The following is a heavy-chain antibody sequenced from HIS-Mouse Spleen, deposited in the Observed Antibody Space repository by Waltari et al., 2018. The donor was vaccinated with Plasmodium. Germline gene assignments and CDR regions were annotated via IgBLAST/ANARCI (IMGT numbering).Heavy chain of an antibody. V-gene: IGHV3-7*01. J-gene: IGHJ2*01. Sequence: EVQLVESGGGLVQPGGSLRPSCAASGFTFSSYGMSWVRKVPGKGLEWVANIKQDGSEKYYGDSVKGRFTISRDNAKNSLYLQMNSLRAEDTAVYYCASSWYWYFDLWGRGTLVTVSS. CDR2: IKQDGSEK. D-gene: IGHD6-13*01. CDR1: GFTFSSYG. CDR3: ASSWYWYFDL.